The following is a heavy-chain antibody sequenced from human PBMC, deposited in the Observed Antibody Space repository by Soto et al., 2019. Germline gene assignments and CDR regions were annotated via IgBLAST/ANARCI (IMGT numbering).Heavy chain of an antibody. J-gene: IGHJ5*02. Sequence: SETLSLTCTVSGGSISSGDYYWSWIRQPPGKGLEWIGYIYYSGSTYYNPSLKSRVTISVDTSKNQFSLKLSSVTAADTAVYYCARSVDTAMVTPNWFDPWGQGTLVTVS. CDR2: IYYSGST. CDR1: GGSISSGDYY. D-gene: IGHD5-18*01. CDR3: ARSVDTAMVTPNWFDP. V-gene: IGHV4-30-4*01.